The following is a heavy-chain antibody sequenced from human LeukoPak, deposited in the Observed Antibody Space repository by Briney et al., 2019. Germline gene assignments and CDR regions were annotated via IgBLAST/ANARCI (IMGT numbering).Heavy chain of an antibody. D-gene: IGHD2-15*01. J-gene: IGHJ6*02. CDR2: ISSSSSYI. Sequence: PGGSLRLSCAASGFTFSSYSMNWVRQAPGKGLEWVSSISSSSSYIYYADSVKGRFTISRDNAKNSLYLQMNSLRAEDTAVYYCAARCSGGRCYYYGMDVWGQGTTVTVSS. V-gene: IGHV3-21*01. CDR1: GFTFSSYS. CDR3: AARCSGGRCYYYGMDV.